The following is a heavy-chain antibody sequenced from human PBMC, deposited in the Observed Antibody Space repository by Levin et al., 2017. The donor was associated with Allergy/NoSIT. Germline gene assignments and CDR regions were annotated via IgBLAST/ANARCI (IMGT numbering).Heavy chain of an antibody. Sequence: LTCAASGFTFSSYGMHWVRQAPGKGLECVAVIWYDGSNKYYADSVKGRFTISRDNSKNTLYLQMNSLRAEDTAVYYCARVAYCSGGSCYEGGLDYWGQGTLVTVSS. CDR3: ARVAYCSGGSCYEGGLDY. CDR2: IWYDGSNK. J-gene: IGHJ4*02. V-gene: IGHV3-33*01. D-gene: IGHD2-15*01. CDR1: GFTFSSYG.